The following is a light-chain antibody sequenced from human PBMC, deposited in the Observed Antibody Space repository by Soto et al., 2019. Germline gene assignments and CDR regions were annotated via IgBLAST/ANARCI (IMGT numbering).Light chain of an antibody. Sequence: QSALTQPASVSGSPGQSITISCTGTSSDIGDYNYVSWYQQYPGKVPKLVIYDVSYRPSGVSNRFSGSKSGNTASLTISGLQAEDEADYYCISSTTTTSLVGFGGGTKLTVL. CDR2: DVS. J-gene: IGLJ3*02. CDR1: SSDIGDYNY. V-gene: IGLV2-14*01. CDR3: ISSTTTTSLVG.